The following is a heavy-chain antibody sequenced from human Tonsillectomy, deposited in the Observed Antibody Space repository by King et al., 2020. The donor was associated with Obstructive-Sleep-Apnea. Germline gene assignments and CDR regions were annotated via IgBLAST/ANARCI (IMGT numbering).Heavy chain of an antibody. Sequence: QLQGSGPGLVKPSETLSLTCTVSGGSISSSSYYWGWIRQPPGKGLEGIGSIYYSGSTYYNPSLKSRVTISVDTSKNQFSLKLSSVTAADPAVYYCARESRRSTDAFDIWGQGTMVTVSS. D-gene: IGHD1-26*01. CDR2: IYYSGST. J-gene: IGHJ3*02. CDR1: GGSISSSSYY. V-gene: IGHV4-39*07. CDR3: ARESRRSTDAFDI.